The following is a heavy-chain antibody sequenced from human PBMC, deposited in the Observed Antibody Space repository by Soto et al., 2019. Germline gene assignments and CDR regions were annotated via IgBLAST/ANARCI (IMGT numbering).Heavy chain of an antibody. D-gene: IGHD1-1*01. CDR1: GYTFTTYD. CDR3: ARGVDAGVDV. CDR2: MRPNSGAT. V-gene: IGHV1-8*01. Sequence: QVQLVQSGAEVTKPGASVKVSCRASGYTFTTYDINWVRQATGQGLEWMGWMRPNSGATGYAQKFQGRVTMTRDTSISTAYMELSNLRSDDTAIYYCARGVDAGVDVWGQGTTVTVSS. J-gene: IGHJ6*02.